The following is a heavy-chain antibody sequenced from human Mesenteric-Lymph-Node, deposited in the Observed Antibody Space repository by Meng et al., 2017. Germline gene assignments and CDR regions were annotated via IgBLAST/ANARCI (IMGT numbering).Heavy chain of an antibody. V-gene: IGHV3-15*01. Sequence: GESLKISCSAPGLTFNDAWINWVRQAPGKGLGWVSRIKSEAYAGATEYVTSLKDRFTISREDSQNTVHMQINSLNTEDTAVYYCTTGVSVGDWYSGADYWGQGALVTVSS. CDR3: TTGVSVGDWYSGADY. D-gene: IGHD6-19*01. J-gene: IGHJ4*02. CDR2: IKSEAYAGAT. CDR1: GLTFNDAW.